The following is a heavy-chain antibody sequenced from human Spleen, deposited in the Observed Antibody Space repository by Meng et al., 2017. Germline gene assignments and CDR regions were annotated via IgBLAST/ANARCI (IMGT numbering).Heavy chain of an antibody. V-gene: IGHV1-69*13. CDR3: ARAPRMLYSGSGNYYRNDPFEI. Sequence: SVKVSCKASGGTFTYYTISWVRQAPGQGLAWMGGNIPIFRTANYAQRFQGTVTITADDSTTTAYMDPSSLRSEDTAVYFCARAPRMLYSGSGNYYRNDPFEIWGQGTMVTVSS. CDR1: GGTFTYYT. J-gene: IGHJ3*02. D-gene: IGHD3-10*01. CDR2: NIPIFRTA.